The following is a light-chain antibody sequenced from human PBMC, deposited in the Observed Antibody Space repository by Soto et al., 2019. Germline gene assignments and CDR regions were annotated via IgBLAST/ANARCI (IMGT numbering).Light chain of an antibody. V-gene: IGKV4-1*01. J-gene: IGKJ5*01. Sequence: DIVMTQSPDSLAVSLGERVTISCKSSQTILSTSNNKHYLAWFRQQPGQPLKLFIYWASTLESGVPDRFSGSGSGTDFTLTITSLQAEYVAIYSCHQYYSVPPTFGQGTRLEIK. CDR1: QTILSTSNNKHY. CDR2: WAS. CDR3: HQYYSVPPT.